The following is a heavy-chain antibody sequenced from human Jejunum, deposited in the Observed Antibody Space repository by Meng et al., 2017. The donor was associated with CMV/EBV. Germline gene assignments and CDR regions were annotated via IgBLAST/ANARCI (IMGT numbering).Heavy chain of an antibody. CDR3: AKARLSYKVLTDS. CDR1: GFTFSSYW. Sequence: SGFTFSSYWVNWVRRAPGRGLEWVANINEDGTEEYYVESVKGRFTISRDNARNSLYLQMNSLRVEDTALYYCAKARLSYKVLTDSRGQGTLVTVSS. CDR2: INEDGTEE. V-gene: IGHV3-7*01. J-gene: IGHJ4*02. D-gene: IGHD3-10*01.